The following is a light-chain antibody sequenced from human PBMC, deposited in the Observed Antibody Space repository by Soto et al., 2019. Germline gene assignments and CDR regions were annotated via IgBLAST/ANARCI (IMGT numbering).Light chain of an antibody. CDR3: SSYTSSSTSRYV. CDR2: DVS. V-gene: IGLV2-14*01. CDR1: SSDVGGYNY. Sequence: ALAQPASVSGSPGQSITISCTGTSSDVGGYNYVSWYQQHPGKAPKLMIYDVSNRPSGVSNRFSGSKSGNTASLTISGLQAEDEADYYCSSYTSSSTSRYVFGTGTKVTVL. J-gene: IGLJ1*01.